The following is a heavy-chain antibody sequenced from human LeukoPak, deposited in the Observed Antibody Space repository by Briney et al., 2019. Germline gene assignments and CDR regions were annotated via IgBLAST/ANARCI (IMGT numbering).Heavy chain of an antibody. V-gene: IGHV4-59*12. CDR1: GGSISSYY. CDR3: ARAPHFFDTSGSRYYFDY. D-gene: IGHD3-22*01. J-gene: IGHJ4*02. Sequence: MTSETLSLTCTVSGGSISSYYWSWIRQPPGKGLEWIGSVYYSGNTYYSPSLMSRVTISVDTSKNQFSLNLSSVTAADTAVYFCARAPHFFDTSGSRYYFDYWGQGALVTVSS. CDR2: VYYSGNT.